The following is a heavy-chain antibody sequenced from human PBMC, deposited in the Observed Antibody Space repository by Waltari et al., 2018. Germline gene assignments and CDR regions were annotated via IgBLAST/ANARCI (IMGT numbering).Heavy chain of an antibody. D-gene: IGHD2-15*01. J-gene: IGHJ6*02. CDR2: IRSDGSGT. CDR1: GFTSSSFW. CDR3: ANHRPGGLGMGV. Sequence: EVQLVESGGGLIQPGGSLRLSCVSSGFTSSSFWMHWVRQAPGKGLVWVSRIRSDGSGTTYVDSVRGRFTTSRDNTRNTLYLDMNDLRADDTAVYYCANHRPGGLGMGVWGQGTKVTVSS. V-gene: IGHV3-74*01.